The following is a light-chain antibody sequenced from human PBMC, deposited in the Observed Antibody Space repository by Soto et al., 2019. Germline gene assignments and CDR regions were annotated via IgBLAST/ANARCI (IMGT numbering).Light chain of an antibody. Sequence: QAVVTQPPSVSGAPGQRVTISCTGSSSNIGAGYDVHWYQQLPGTAPKLLIYGNSNRPSGVPDRFSGSKSGTSASLAITGLQAEDEADYYCCSYAGSYTWVFGGGTKLTV. CDR1: SSNIGAGYD. J-gene: IGLJ3*02. CDR2: GNS. CDR3: CSYAGSYTWV. V-gene: IGLV1-40*01.